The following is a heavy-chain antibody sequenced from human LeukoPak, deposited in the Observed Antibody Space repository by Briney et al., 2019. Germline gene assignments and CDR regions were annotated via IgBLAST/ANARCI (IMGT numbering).Heavy chain of an antibody. V-gene: IGHV3-15*05. CDR1: GLTFSKAW. D-gene: IGHD1/OR15-1a*01. CDR3: AAGVGTTDFDY. J-gene: IGHJ4*02. Sequence: PGGSLRLSCAASGLTFSKAWMTWVRQAPGKGPEWVGRLKSISDGGTTDYAAPVKGRFTISRDDSKNTLFLQMNSLKTEDTGVYFCAAGVGTTDFDYWGQGTLVTVSS. CDR2: LKSISDGGTT.